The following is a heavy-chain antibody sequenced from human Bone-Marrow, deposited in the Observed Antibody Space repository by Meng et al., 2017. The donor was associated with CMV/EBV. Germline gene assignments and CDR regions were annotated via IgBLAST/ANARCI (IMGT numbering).Heavy chain of an antibody. D-gene: IGHD3-10*01. Sequence: GESLKISCAASGFTFSGSAMHWVRQASGKGLEWVGRIRSKANSYATAYAASVKGRFTISRDDSKNTLYLQMDSLKTDDTGVYYCATDRGTRDSWGQGTLVTVSS. CDR3: ATDRGTRDS. CDR2: IRSKANSYAT. V-gene: IGHV3-73*01. J-gene: IGHJ5*02. CDR1: GFTFSGSA.